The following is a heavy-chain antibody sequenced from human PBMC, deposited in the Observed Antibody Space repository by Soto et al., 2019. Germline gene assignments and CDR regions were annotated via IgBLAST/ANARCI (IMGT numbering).Heavy chain of an antibody. V-gene: IGHV3-64D*08. J-gene: IGHJ4*01. CDR1: EITFGNYV. CDR2: ITSDGDNT. CDR3: VKGNQLLRYYFEF. Sequence: GGSLELSCSASEITFGNYVWHWFRRAPGRGLEYVSGITSDGDNTWHADSVKDRFTISRDNSDDTLYLQMSSLRVEDTAKYYCVKGNQLLRYYFEFWGPRTLVTISS. D-gene: IGHD2-15*01.